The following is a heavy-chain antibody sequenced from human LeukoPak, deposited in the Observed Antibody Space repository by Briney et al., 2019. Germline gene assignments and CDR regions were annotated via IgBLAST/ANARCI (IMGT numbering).Heavy chain of an antibody. V-gene: IGHV3-48*01. J-gene: IGHJ6*03. CDR1: GFTFSSYS. D-gene: IGHD3-3*01. CDR2: ISSSSSTI. CDR3: ALKSSGPLYYYYNYMDV. Sequence: GGSLRLSCAASGFTFSSYSMNWVRQAPGKGLEWVSYISSSSSTIYYADSVKGRFTISRANAKNSLYLQMNSLRAEDTAVYYCALKSSGPLYYYYNYMDVWGKGTTVTVSS.